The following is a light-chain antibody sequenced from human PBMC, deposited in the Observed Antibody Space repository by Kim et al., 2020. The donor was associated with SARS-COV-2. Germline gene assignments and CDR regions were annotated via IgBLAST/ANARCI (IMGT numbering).Light chain of an antibody. J-gene: IGKJ4*01. Sequence: LSPGERATLSCRASRSVSASLAWYQQRPGQAPRLLIYDASNRATGIPARFSGSGSGTDFTLSISSLEPEDFAVYFCQQRINWPLTFGGGTKVDIK. CDR2: DAS. CDR1: RSVSAS. V-gene: IGKV3-11*01. CDR3: QQRINWPLT.